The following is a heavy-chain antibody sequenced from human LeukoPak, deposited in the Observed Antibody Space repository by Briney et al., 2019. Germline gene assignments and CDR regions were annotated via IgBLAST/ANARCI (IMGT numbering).Heavy chain of an antibody. CDR2: INPNSGGT. CDR3: ARSLKLTGPLDS. J-gene: IGHJ4*02. D-gene: IGHD7-27*01. V-gene: IGHV1-2*02. Sequence: ASVKVSCKASTYTFTDYYMHWVRQAPGQGLEWMGWINPNSGGTNYAQKFRGTVTMTRDTSITTAYMDLTRLKSDDTAVYYCARSLKLTGPLDSWGQGTLVTVSS. CDR1: TYTFTDYY.